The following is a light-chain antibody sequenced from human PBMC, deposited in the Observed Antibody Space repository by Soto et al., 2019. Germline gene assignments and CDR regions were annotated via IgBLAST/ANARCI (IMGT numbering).Light chain of an antibody. CDR3: QQYGSSPLWT. CDR1: QSVSSSY. Sequence: VLTQSPGTLSLSPGARATPSCRASQSVSSSYLGWYQQKPGQAPTNLLYGASSSATGRAERLSGSGAGTAFTLTIRRLEPADFVVYYCQQYGSSPLWTFGQGTKVDI. CDR2: GAS. V-gene: IGKV3-20*01. J-gene: IGKJ1*01.